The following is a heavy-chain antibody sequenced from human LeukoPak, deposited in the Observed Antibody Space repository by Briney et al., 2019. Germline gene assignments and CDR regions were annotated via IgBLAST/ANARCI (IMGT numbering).Heavy chain of an antibody. D-gene: IGHD4-17*01. J-gene: IGHJ6*02. CDR2: INPSGGT. Sequence: SETLSLTCAVYGGSFSGYSWSWIRQPPGKGLEWIGEINPSGGTNHNPSLKSRVTISVDTSKNQFSLKLSSVTAADTAVYYCARLDYGSGYYYYGLDVWGQGTTVTVSS. CDR1: GGSFSGYS. V-gene: IGHV4-34*01. CDR3: ARLDYGSGYYYYGLDV.